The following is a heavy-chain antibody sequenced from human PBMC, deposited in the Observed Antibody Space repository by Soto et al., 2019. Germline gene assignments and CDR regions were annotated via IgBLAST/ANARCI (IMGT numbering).Heavy chain of an antibody. D-gene: IGHD1-26*01. Sequence: ASVKVSCKASGYTFTSYGISWVRQAPGQGLEWMGWISAYNGNTNYAQKLQGRVTMTTDTSTSTAYMGLRSLRSDDTAVYYCARLSGSIQDRWFDPWGQGTLVTVSS. CDR2: ISAYNGNT. V-gene: IGHV1-18*01. CDR1: GYTFTSYG. CDR3: ARLSGSIQDRWFDP. J-gene: IGHJ5*02.